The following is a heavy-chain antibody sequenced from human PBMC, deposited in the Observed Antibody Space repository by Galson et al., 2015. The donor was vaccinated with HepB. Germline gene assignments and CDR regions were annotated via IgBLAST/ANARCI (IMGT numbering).Heavy chain of an antibody. CDR2: IKQDGSEK. D-gene: IGHD6-13*01. CDR1: GFTFGDYA. CDR3: ATAAGSYYFDY. V-gene: IGHV3-7*03. Sequence: SLRLSCAASGFTFGDYAMSWFRQAPGKGLEWVANIKQDGSEKYYADSVKGRFTISRDNAKNSLYLQMNSLRVEDTAVYYCATAAGSYYFDYWGQGTLVTVSS. J-gene: IGHJ4*02.